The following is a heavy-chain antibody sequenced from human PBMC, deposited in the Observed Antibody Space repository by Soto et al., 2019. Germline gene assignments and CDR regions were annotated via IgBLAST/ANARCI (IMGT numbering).Heavy chain of an antibody. Sequence: QVQLVESGGGVVQPGRSLRLSCAASGFTLSSYAMHWVRQAPGKGLEWVAVISYDGSNKYYADSVKGRFTISRDNSKNTXXLQMNSLRAEDTAVYYCARDPMGRYYGSGSYYFDYWGQGTLVTVSS. J-gene: IGHJ4*02. CDR1: GFTLSSYA. D-gene: IGHD3-10*01. CDR2: ISYDGSNK. CDR3: ARDPMGRYYGSGSYYFDY. V-gene: IGHV3-30-3*01.